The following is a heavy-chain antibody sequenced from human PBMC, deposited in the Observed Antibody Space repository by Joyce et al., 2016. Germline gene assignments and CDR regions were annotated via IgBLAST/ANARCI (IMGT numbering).Heavy chain of an antibody. D-gene: IGHD1-1*01. CDR1: GGSVISGNYY. J-gene: IGHJ3*02. CDR2: IYYRGTT. V-gene: IGHV4-61*03. CDR3: ARELNFVGAFDI. Sequence: QVQLQESGPGLVKPSETLSLTCTVSGGSVISGNYYWSWLRQPPGKGLEWIGCIYYRGTTNYNPSLKSRVTMSLDTSKNHFSLKLSSVTAADTAVYYCARELNFVGAFDIWGQGTMVTFSS.